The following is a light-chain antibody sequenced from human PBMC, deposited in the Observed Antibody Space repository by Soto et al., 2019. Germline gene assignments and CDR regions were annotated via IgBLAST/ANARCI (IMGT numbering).Light chain of an antibody. CDR3: QQFGGSPPYT. CDR2: GAS. J-gene: IGKJ2*01. CDR1: QSVSSSY. V-gene: IGKV3-20*01. Sequence: EIVLTQSPGTLSLSPGERATLSCRASQSVSSSYLAWYQQKPGQAPRLLIHGASSRATGIPDRFSGSGSGTDFTLTISRLEPVDFAVYYCQQFGGSPPYTFCQGTNLDSK.